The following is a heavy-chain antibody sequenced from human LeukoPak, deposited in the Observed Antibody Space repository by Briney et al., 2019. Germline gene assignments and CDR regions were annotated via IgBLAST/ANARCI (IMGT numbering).Heavy chain of an antibody. D-gene: IGHD2-21*02. CDR1: GFTFSSYG. CDR3: AKGGVVTAQVYFDH. CDR2: ISYDGSNK. V-gene: IGHV3-30*18. J-gene: IGHJ4*02. Sequence: PGRSLRLSCAASGFTFSSYGMHWVRQAPGKGLEWVAVISYDGSNKYYADSVKGRFTISRDNSKNTLYLQMNSLRAEDTAIYYCAKGGVVTAQVYFDHWGQGTLVTVSS.